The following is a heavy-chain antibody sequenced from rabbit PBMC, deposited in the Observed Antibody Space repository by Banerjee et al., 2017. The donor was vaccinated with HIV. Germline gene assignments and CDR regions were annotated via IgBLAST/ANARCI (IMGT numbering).Heavy chain of an antibody. D-gene: IGHD1-1*01. J-gene: IGHJ4*01. CDR2: IGTGSLVTT. V-gene: IGHV1S40*01. Sequence: QSLEESGGDLVKPGASLTLTCTASGFSFSSSYWICWVRQAPGKGLEWIACIGTGSLVTTYYASWAKGRFTISKTSSTTVTLQMTSLTAADTATYFCARAGGFENYFNLWGQGTLVTVS. CDR1: GFSFSSSYW. CDR3: ARAGGFENYFNL.